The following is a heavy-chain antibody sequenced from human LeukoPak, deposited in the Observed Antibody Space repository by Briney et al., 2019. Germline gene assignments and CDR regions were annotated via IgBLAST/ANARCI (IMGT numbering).Heavy chain of an antibody. CDR1: GYTFTSYG. CDR2: IRAYNGNT. J-gene: IGHJ4*02. V-gene: IGHV1-18*01. CDR3: ARDGRVTIFGVVTPNDH. Sequence: GASVKVSCKASGYTFTSYGISWVRQAPGQGLEWMGWIRAYNGNTNYAQKLQGRVTMTTDTSTSPAYMELRSLRSDDTAVYYGARDGRVTIFGVVTPNDHWGQGTLVTVSS. D-gene: IGHD3-3*01.